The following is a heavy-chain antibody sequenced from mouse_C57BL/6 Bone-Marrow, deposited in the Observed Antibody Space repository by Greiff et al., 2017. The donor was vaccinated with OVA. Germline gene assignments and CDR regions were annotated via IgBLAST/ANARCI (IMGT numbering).Heavy chain of an antibody. CDR1: GFTFSDYG. J-gene: IGHJ2*01. V-gene: IGHV5-17*01. Sequence: EVKVVESGGGLVKPGGSLKLSCAASGFTFSDYGMHWVRQAPEKGLEWVAYISSGSSTIYYADTLKGRFTISRDNAKNTLFLQMTSLRSEDTAMYYCARERWLATYYFDYWGQGTTLTVSS. CDR3: ARERWLATYYFDY. D-gene: IGHD2-3*01. CDR2: ISSGSSTI.